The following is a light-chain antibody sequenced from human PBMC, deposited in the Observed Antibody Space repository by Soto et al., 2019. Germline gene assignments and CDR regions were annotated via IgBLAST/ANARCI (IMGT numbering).Light chain of an antibody. CDR2: AAS. V-gene: IGKV1-39*01. CDR3: QQSYSGLPMYT. J-gene: IGKJ2*01. CDR1: QNIGYF. Sequence: DIQMTQSPSSLSASVGDRVTISCRASQNIGYFLNWYQQKAGKAQKLLIYAASSLQSGVPSRFRGSGSGTDFTLTISSLQPEDFATYYCQQSYSGLPMYTFGQGTKLEI.